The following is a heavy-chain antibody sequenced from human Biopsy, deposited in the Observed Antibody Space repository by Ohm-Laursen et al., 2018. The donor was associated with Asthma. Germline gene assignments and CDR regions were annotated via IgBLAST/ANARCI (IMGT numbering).Heavy chain of an antibody. Sequence: ASVKDSCKISGYTFNSAGITWVRQAPGQGLEWMGWISVYNGNTKVAQKLQDRVTMITDTSTSTAYMELRSLRSDDTAVYFCARAVDYSHYYGIDVWGQGTTVTV. J-gene: IGHJ6*02. CDR2: ISVYNGNT. D-gene: IGHD3-10*01. CDR1: GYTFNSAG. V-gene: IGHV1-18*01. CDR3: ARAVDYSHYYGIDV.